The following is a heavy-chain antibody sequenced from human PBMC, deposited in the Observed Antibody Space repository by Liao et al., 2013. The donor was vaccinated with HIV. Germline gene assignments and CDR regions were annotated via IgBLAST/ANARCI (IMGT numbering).Heavy chain of an antibody. D-gene: IGHD3-9*01. J-gene: IGHJ5*02. CDR2: VYYSGST. CDR1: GASIRSYY. V-gene: IGHV4-59*12. CDR3: ARDAYFDWDNWFDP. Sequence: QVQLQESGPGLVKPSETLSLTCTVSGASIRSYYWIWIRQPPGKRLEWIGYVYYSGSTKYNPSLESRVTMSVDTSKIQFSLKLSSVTAADTAVYYCARDAYFDWDNWFDPWGQGTLVTVSS.